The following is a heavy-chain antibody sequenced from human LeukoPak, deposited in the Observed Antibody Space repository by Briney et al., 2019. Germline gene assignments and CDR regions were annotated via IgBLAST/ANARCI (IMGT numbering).Heavy chain of an antibody. J-gene: IGHJ4*01. CDR3: TSPAHDFDIWSGYYSL. V-gene: IGHV3-73*01. CDR2: IRSKTKSGKT. CDR1: GFTFSDSV. D-gene: IGHD3-3*01. Sequence: PGGSLRLSCYVSGFTFSDSVIHWVRHAAGKGLEWVGRIRSKTKSGKTAYAASVKGRFTISRDDSKDTAYLQMNSLKPEDTAVYYCTSPAHDFDIWSGYYSLWGHGTQVTVSS.